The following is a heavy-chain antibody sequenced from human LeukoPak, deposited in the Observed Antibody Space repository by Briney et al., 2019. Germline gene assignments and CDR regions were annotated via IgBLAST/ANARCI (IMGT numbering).Heavy chain of an antibody. V-gene: IGHV3-74*01. J-gene: IGHJ4*02. CDR2: ISSDGITT. CDR1: GFTFSSYW. Sequence: PGGSLRLSCAASGFTFSSYWMYWVRQAPGKGLVWVSRISSDGITTNYAGAVKGRFTMSRDNAKNTLFLQMNTLRAEGTAVYYCVRDLGELPTYWGQGTLVTVSS. D-gene: IGHD1-26*01. CDR3: VRDLGELPTY.